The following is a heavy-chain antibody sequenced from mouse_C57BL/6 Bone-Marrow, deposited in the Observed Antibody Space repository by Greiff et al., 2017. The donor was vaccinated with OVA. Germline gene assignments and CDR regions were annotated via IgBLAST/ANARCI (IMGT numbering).Heavy chain of an antibody. CDR2: IYPGDGDT. V-gene: IGHV1-82*01. CDR3: ATVWGFDY. CDR1: GYAFSSSW. J-gene: IGHJ2*01. Sequence: VQLQQPGPALVKPGASVQISCKASGYAFSSSWMNWVKQRPGKGLEWIGRIYPGDGDTNYNGKFKGKATLTADKSSSTAYMPLSSLTSEDSAVYFCATVWGFDYWGQGTTLTVSS.